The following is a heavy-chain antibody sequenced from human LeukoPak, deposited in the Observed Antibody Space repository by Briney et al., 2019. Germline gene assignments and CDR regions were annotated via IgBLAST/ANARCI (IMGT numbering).Heavy chain of an antibody. CDR3: ARDFDRWFGELFSK. V-gene: IGHV1-2*02. CDR2: INPNSGGT. D-gene: IGHD3-10*01. J-gene: IGHJ4*02. CDR1: GYTFTDYY. Sequence: GASVKVSCKASGYTFTDYYIHWVRQAPGQGLEWMGWINPNSGGTYYAQNFQGRVTMTRDTSISTAYMELSRLRSDDTAVYYCARDFDRWFGELFSKWGQGTLVTVSS.